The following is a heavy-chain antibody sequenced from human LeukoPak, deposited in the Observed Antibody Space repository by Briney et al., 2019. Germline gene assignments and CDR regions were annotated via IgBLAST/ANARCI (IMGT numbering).Heavy chain of an antibody. J-gene: IGHJ4*02. CDR1: GGSISSYY. CDR2: IYYSGST. D-gene: IGHD6-19*01. CDR3: AGGHYSSGWYGGY. V-gene: IGHV4-59*01. Sequence: SETLSLTCTVSGGSISSYYWSWIRKPPGKGLEWIGYIYYSGSTSYNPSLKSRVTISVDTSKKQFSLKLSSVTAADTAVYYCAGGHYSSGWYGGYWGQGTLVTVSS.